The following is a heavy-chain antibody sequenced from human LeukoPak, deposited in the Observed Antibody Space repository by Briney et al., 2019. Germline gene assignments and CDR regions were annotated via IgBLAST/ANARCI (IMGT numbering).Heavy chain of an antibody. J-gene: IGHJ4*02. Sequence: GGSLRLSCAASGFTFDDYAMHWVRQAPGKGLEWVSGISWNSGSIGYADSVKGRFTISRDNSKNTLYLQMNSLRAEDTAVYYCAKGRGYSYGLSDYWGQGTLVTVSS. D-gene: IGHD5-18*01. CDR3: AKGRGYSYGLSDY. V-gene: IGHV3-9*01. CDR2: ISWNSGSI. CDR1: GFTFDDYA.